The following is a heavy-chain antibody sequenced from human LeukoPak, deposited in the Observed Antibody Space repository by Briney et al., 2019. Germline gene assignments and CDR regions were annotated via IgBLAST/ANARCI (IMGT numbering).Heavy chain of an antibody. CDR2: IIPIFGTA. V-gene: IGHV1-69*01. Sequence: GSSVKVSCKASGGTLSSYAISWVRQAPGQGLEWMGGIIPIFGTANYAQKFQGRVTITADESTSTAYMELSSLRSEDTAVYYCARDAADDSSGYYGYYGMDVWGQGTTVTVSS. CDR1: GGTLSSYA. D-gene: IGHD3-22*01. J-gene: IGHJ6*02. CDR3: ARDAADDSSGYYGYYGMDV.